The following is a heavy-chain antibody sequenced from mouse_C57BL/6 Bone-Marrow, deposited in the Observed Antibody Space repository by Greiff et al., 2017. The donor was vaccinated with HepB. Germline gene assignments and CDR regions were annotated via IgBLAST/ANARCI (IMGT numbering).Heavy chain of an antibody. CDR2: INPYNGGT. D-gene: IGHD1-1*01. CDR1: GYTFTDYY. J-gene: IGHJ2*01. Sequence: EVQLQQSGPVLVKPGASVKMSCKASGYTFTDYYMNWVKQSHGKSLEWIGVINPYNGGTSYNQKFKGKPTLTVDKSSSTAYMELNSLTSEDSAVYYCARYYYGSSYGYWGQGTTLTVSS. V-gene: IGHV1-19*01. CDR3: ARYYYGSSYGY.